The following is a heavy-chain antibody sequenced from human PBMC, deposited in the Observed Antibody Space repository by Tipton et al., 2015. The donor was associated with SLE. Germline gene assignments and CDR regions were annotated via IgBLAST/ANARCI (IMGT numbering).Heavy chain of an antibody. D-gene: IGHD6-6*01. J-gene: IGHJ4*02. V-gene: IGHV4-59*12. Sequence: WSWIRQPPGKGLEWIGYIYYSGSTYYNPSLKSRVTISVDTSKNQFSLKLSSVTAADTAVYYCARFHMAARVLDYWDQGTLVTVSS. CDR2: IYYSGST. CDR3: ARFHMAARVLDY.